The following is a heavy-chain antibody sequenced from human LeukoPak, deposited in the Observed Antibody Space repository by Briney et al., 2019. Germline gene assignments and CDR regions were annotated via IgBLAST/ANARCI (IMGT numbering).Heavy chain of an antibody. CDR2: IYTSGST. D-gene: IGHD2/OR15-2a*01. CDR3: ARGDFYRYYFDY. Sequence: PSETLSLTCTVSGGSISSYYWSWIRQPPGKGLEWIGYIYTSGSTNYNPSLKSRVTISLDTSNNQFSLKLSSVTAADTAVYYCARGDFYRYYFDYWGQGTLVTVSS. J-gene: IGHJ4*02. CDR1: GGSISSYY. V-gene: IGHV4-4*09.